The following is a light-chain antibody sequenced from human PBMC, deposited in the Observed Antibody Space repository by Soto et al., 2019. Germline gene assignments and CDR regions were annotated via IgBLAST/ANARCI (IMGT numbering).Light chain of an antibody. Sequence: QSALAQPASVSGSPGQSITVSCTGTSSDVGAYDYVSWYQAHPGKAPKLMIYEVSKRPSGISNRFSGSKSGNTASLTISGLQAEDEADYYCSSYTSSYTLVFGGGTKLTVL. CDR3: SSYTSSYTLV. J-gene: IGLJ3*02. CDR2: EVS. V-gene: IGLV2-14*01. CDR1: SSDVGAYDY.